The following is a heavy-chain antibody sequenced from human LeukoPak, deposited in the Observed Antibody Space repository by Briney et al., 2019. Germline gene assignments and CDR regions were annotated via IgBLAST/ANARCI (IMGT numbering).Heavy chain of an antibody. J-gene: IGHJ4*02. V-gene: IGHV3-21*01. Sequence: GGSLRLSCAAAGFTFTSYNMNWVRQPPGKGLEWVSSISSSSGHIHYADSVKGRFTISRDNANNSLYLQMNSLRDEDTAVYYCARDPGTLADPYFDYWGQGSLVTVSS. CDR2: ISSSSGHI. CDR1: GFTFTSYN. D-gene: IGHD6-19*01. CDR3: ARDPGTLADPYFDY.